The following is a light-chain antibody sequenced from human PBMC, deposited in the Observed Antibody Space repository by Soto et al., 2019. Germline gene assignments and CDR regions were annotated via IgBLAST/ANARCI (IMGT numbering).Light chain of an antibody. J-gene: IGKJ4*01. Sequence: DIQMTQSPSSLSASLGDRVTITCRASQNIDNYLNWYEHKPGKAPKLLIYATSTLQSAVPSRFSGSGSGTEFTLTISSLQPEDFATYFCQESYTGPAVSFGGGTKVDIK. CDR2: ATS. V-gene: IGKV1-39*01. CDR1: QNIDNY. CDR3: QESYTGPAVS.